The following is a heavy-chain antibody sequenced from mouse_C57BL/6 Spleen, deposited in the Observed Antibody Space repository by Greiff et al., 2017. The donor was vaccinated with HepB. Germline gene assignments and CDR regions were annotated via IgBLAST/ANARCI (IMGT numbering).Heavy chain of an antibody. J-gene: IGHJ2*01. CDR2: IYPGDGDT. CDR3: ARAYYSNPGGFDY. D-gene: IGHD2-5*01. V-gene: IGHV1-82*01. Sequence: VQLQESGPELVKPGASVKISCKASGYAFSSSWMNWVKQRPGKGLEWIGRIYPGDGDTNYNGKFKGKATLTADKSSSTAYMQLSSLTSEDSAVYFCARAYYSNPGGFDYWGQGTTLTVSS. CDR1: GYAFSSSW.